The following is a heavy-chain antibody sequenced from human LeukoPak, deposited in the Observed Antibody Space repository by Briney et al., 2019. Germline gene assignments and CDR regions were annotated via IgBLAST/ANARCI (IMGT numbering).Heavy chain of an antibody. CDR3: TKGLMAATGPNSR. CDR2: IKPRTEGRTI. J-gene: IGHJ4*02. Sequence: GGSLRLSCAASGVTFSSYSMNWVRQAPGKGLEWVGRIKPRTEGRTIDYASAVEGRFTISRDDSKSILYLQLNSLKSEDTAVYYCTKGLMAATGPNSRWGQGTPVTVSS. D-gene: IGHD1-26*01. V-gene: IGHV3-15*01. CDR1: GVTFSSYS.